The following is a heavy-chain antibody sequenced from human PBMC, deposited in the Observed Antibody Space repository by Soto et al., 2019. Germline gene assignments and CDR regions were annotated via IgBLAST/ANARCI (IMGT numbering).Heavy chain of an antibody. CDR3: ARDTRGDRLRYFDWLLQNGWFDP. CDR2: ISSSSSYI. J-gene: IGHJ5*02. V-gene: IGHV3-21*01. Sequence: EVQLVESGGGLVKPGGSLRLSCAASGFTFSSYSMNWVRQAPGKGLEWVSSISSSSSYIYYADSVKGRFTISRDNAKNSLYLQMNSLRAEDTAVYYCARDTRGDRLRYFDWLLQNGWFDPRGQGTLVTVSS. CDR1: GFTFSSYS. D-gene: IGHD3-9*01.